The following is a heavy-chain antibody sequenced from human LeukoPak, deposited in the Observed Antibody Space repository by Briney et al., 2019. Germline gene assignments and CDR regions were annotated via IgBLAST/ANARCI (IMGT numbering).Heavy chain of an antibody. J-gene: IGHJ5*02. Sequence: KPGGSLRLSCAASGFAFDTYSMTWVRQAPGKGLEWVSSISSWSSFIYSADPVTGRFTISRDNARNSLYLQMNSLRAEDTAVYYCARAGSTNSWFDPWGQGTLVIVSS. D-gene: IGHD2-2*01. CDR2: ISSWSSFI. CDR1: GFAFDTYS. CDR3: ARAGSTNSWFDP. V-gene: IGHV3-21*01.